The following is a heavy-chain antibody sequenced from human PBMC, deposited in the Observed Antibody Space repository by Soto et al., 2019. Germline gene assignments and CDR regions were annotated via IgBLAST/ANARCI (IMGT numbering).Heavy chain of an antibody. CDR3: ARLNGTYYYGMDV. CDR2: IYYSGST. Sequence: PSETLSLTCTVSGGSISIGDYYWSWIRQPPGKGLEWIGYIYYSGSTYYNPSLKSRVTISVDTSKHQFSLKLSSVTAADTAVYYCARLNGTYYYGMDVWGQGTTLTVS. V-gene: IGHV4-30-4*01. CDR1: GGSISIGDYY. J-gene: IGHJ6*02. D-gene: IGHD1-1*01.